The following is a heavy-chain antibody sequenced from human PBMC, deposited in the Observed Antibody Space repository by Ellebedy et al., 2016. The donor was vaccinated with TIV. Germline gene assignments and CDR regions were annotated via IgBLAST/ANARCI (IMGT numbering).Heavy chain of an antibody. J-gene: IGHJ5*02. CDR2: IWYDGSKK. D-gene: IGHD6-19*01. CDR3: ARDWGSGWYEAWFDP. CDR1: GFTFSTYG. Sequence: PGGSLRLSCAASGFTFSTYGMHWVRQTPGKGLEWVAVIWYDGSKKYDGDSVKGRLTISRDNSKNTMYLEMNSLRAEDTAVYYCARDWGSGWYEAWFDPWGQGTRVTVSS. V-gene: IGHV3-33*08.